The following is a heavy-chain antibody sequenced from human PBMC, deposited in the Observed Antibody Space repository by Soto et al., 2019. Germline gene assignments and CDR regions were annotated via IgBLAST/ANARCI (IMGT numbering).Heavy chain of an antibody. D-gene: IGHD2-21*02. Sequence: QVQLVQSGAEVKKPGASVKVSCKASGDTFTDYYIHWVRQAPGQGLEWMGTVNPSGGHTTYAQHFLGRMTMTRDKSTSTLDMELTSLTSEDTAVYYCARGGPVVVVTAALDYWGQGTLVTVSS. CDR2: VNPSGGHT. CDR1: GDTFTDYY. V-gene: IGHV1-46*01. J-gene: IGHJ4*02. CDR3: ARGGPVVVVTAALDY.